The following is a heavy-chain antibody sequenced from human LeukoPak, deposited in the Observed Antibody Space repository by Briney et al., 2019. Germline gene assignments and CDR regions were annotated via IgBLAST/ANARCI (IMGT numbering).Heavy chain of an antibody. D-gene: IGHD6-6*01. CDR1: GFTFSSYW. J-gene: IGHJ5*02. Sequence: GGSLRLSCAASGFTFSSYWMSWVRQAPGKGLEWVANIKQGGSEKYYVDSVKGRFTISRDNAKNSLYLQMNSLRAEDTAVYYCARLFSAARSIYNWFDPWGQGTLVTVSS. CDR3: ARLFSAARSIYNWFDP. CDR2: IKQGGSEK. V-gene: IGHV3-7*01.